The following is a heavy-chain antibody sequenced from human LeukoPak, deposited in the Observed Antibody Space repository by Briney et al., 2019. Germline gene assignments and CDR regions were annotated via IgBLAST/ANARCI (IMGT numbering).Heavy chain of an antibody. CDR2: ISYDGSNK. CDR1: GFTFGSYG. V-gene: IGHV3-30*18. Sequence: PGRSLRLSCAASGFTFGSYGMHWVRQAPGKGLEWVAVISYDGSNKYFADSVKGRFTISRDNSKNTLYLQMNSLRAEDTAVYYCAKDKRDNSGYYYAFDTWGQGTMVTVSS. CDR3: AKDKRDNSGYYYAFDT. D-gene: IGHD3-22*01. J-gene: IGHJ3*02.